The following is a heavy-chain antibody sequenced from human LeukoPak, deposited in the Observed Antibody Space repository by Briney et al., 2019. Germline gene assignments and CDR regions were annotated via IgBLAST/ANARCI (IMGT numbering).Heavy chain of an antibody. CDR1: GGSISSSNW. CDR2: IYHSGST. D-gene: IGHD6-6*01. CDR3: ARGGEYSSSPYDY. Sequence: SETLSLTCAVSGGSISSSNWWSWVRQPPGKGLEWIGEIYHSGSTNYNPSLKSRVTISVDKSKNQFSLKLSSVTAADTAVYYCARGGEYSSSPYDYWGQGTLVTVSS. V-gene: IGHV4-4*02. J-gene: IGHJ4*02.